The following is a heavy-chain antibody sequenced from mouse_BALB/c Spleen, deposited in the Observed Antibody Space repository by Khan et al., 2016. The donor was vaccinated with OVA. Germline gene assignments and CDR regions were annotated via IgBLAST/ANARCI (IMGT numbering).Heavy chain of an antibody. D-gene: IGHD2-3*01. J-gene: IGHJ4*01. V-gene: IGHV3-2*02. CDR1: GYSITSDYA. CDR3: ARDGSRYNYAMDY. Sequence: EVQLQESGPGLVKPSQSLSLTCTVTGYSITSDYAWNWIRQFPGNKLEWMGYISSSGSTNYNPAIKSRISITRDTSKNQFFLQLNSVTTEDTATNYCARDGSRYNYAMDYWGQGTSVTVSS. CDR2: ISSSGST.